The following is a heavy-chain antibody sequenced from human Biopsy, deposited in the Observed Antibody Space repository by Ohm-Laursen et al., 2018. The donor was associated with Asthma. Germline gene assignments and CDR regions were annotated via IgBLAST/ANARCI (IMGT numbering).Heavy chain of an antibody. Sequence: SLRLSCSASGFTLTTYAIHWVRQAPGKGLEWVAVGGSYYDGGLKYYADSVNGQFTVSRDDSKNTLYLQMNSLRPDDTAVYYCARDVMEWYLPAFDFWGQGTLVTVSS. CDR2: GGSYYDGGLK. D-gene: IGHD3-3*01. CDR3: ARDVMEWYLPAFDF. CDR1: GFTLTTYA. J-gene: IGHJ4*02. V-gene: IGHV3-30-3*01.